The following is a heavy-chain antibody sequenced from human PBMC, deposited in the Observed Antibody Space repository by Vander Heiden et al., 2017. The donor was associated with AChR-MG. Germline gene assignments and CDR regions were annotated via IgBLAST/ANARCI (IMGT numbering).Heavy chain of an antibody. CDR3: QLSSGWYLDFDL. D-gene: IGHD6-19*01. CDR1: GFPFSDYY. J-gene: IGHJ2*01. Sequence: QVQLVESGGSLVKPGGSLRLSCADSGFPFSDYYMSWIRQAPGKGLEWVSYISSSGSTIYYADSVKGRFTTSRDNAKNSLYLQMNSLRAEDTAVYYCQLSSGWYLDFDLWGRGTLVTVSS. V-gene: IGHV3-11*01. CDR2: ISSSGSTI.